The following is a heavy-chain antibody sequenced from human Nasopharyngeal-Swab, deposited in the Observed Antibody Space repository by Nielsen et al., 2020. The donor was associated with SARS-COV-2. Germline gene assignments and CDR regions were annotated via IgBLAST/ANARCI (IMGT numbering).Heavy chain of an antibody. CDR1: GFTFSGST. V-gene: IGHV3-73*01. J-gene: IGHJ3*02. CDR3: ARVNPVSGSYYDAFDI. Sequence: GESLKISCAASGFTFSGSTMHWVRQASGKGLEWVGRIRSKADNYATAYAASVKGRFIISRDDSKSTAYLQMNSLKTEDTAVYYCARVNPVSGSYYDAFDIWGQGTMVTVSS. D-gene: IGHD1-26*01. CDR2: IRSKADNYAT.